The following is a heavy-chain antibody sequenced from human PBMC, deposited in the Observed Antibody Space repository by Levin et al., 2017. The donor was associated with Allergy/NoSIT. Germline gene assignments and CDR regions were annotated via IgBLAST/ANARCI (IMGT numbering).Heavy chain of an antibody. CDR1: GFTVSSNY. V-gene: IGHV3-66*01. J-gene: IGHJ3*02. D-gene: IGHD3-10*01. Sequence: GGSLRLSCAASGFTVSSNYMSWVRQAPGKGLEWVSVIYSGGSTYYADSVKGRFTISRDNSKNTLYLQMNSLRAEDTAVYYCARARAGSGTCFDIWGQGTMVTVSS. CDR3: ARARAGSGTCFDI. CDR2: IYSGGST.